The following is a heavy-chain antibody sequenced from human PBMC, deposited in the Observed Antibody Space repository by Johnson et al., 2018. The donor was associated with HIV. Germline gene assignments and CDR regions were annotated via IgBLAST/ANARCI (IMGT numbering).Heavy chain of an antibody. CDR2: ISYDGSEK. CDR1: GFTFSSYA. D-gene: IGHD1-26*01. V-gene: IGHV3-30*04. CDR3: ARDSPWELTAFDI. Sequence: QMLLVESGGGVVQPGRSLRLSCAASGFTFSSYAMHWVRQAPGKGLEWVAVISYDGSEKYYVDSVKGRFTISRDNAKNSLYLQMNSLRAEDTAVYYCARDSPWELTAFDIWGQGTMVTVSS. J-gene: IGHJ3*02.